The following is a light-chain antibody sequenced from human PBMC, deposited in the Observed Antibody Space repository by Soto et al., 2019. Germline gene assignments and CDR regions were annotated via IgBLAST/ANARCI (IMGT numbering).Light chain of an antibody. Sequence: QSALTQPASVSGSPGQSITISCTGTASDVGSYKFVSWYQHLPDKAPNLIIFDVSERPSGISDRFSGSKSGNTASLTISGLQAEDEADYSCCAYAANSHFLFGGGTKLTVL. CDR3: CAYAANSHFL. CDR1: ASDVGSYKF. J-gene: IGLJ2*01. V-gene: IGLV2-23*02. CDR2: DVS.